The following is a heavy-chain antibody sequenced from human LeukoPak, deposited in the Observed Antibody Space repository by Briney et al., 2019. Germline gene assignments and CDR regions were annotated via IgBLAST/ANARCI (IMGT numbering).Heavy chain of an antibody. CDR1: GGSFSGYY. CDR3: ARLQWELGAFDI. CDR2: INHSGST. J-gene: IGHJ3*02. D-gene: IGHD1-26*01. V-gene: IGHV4-34*01. Sequence: ASETLSLTCAVYGGSFSGYYCTWIRQPPGKGPEWIGEINHSGSTNYNPSLKSRVTISVDTSKNQFSLKLSSVTAADTAVYYCARLQWELGAFDIWGQGTMVTVSS.